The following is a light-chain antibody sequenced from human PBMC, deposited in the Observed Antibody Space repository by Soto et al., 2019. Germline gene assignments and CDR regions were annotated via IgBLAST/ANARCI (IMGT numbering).Light chain of an antibody. CDR3: QQYSSWLT. CDR1: QRISSW. CDR2: KAS. J-gene: IGKJ4*01. V-gene: IGKV1-5*03. Sequence: DIQMTQSPSTLSASVGDRVTITCRASQRISSWLAWYQQKPGKAPNLLIYKASNLESGVPSRFSGSGSGTGFTLTISSLQPDDFATYYCQQYSSWLTFGGGTKVEIK.